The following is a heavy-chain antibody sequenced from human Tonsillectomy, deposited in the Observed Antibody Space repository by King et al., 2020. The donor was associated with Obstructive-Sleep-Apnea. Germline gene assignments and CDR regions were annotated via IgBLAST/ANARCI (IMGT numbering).Heavy chain of an antibody. V-gene: IGHV3-74*01. CDR3: ARDRDYYDSSGYYYSEGFDY. Sequence: VQLVESGGGFVQPGGSLRLSCAASGFIFSSYWMHWVRQVPGKGLVWVSRINNDGSTTSYADSVKGRFTLSRDNAKSTLFLQMDSLRAEDRAVFYCARDRDYYDSSGYYYSEGFDYWGQGTLVTVSS. CDR2: INNDGSTT. CDR1: GFIFSSYW. J-gene: IGHJ4*02. D-gene: IGHD3-22*01.